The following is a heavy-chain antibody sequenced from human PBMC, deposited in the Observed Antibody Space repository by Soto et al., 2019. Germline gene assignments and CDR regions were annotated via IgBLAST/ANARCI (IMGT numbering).Heavy chain of an antibody. Sequence: LRLSCAASGFTFSSYGMHWVRQAPGKGLEWVAVIWYDGSNKYYADSVKGRFTISRDNSKNTLYLQMNSLRAEDTAVYYCARDFWSGYADYYYCYGMDVWGQGTTVTVSS. V-gene: IGHV3-33*01. CDR3: ARDFWSGYADYYYCYGMDV. J-gene: IGHJ6*02. D-gene: IGHD3-3*01. CDR1: GFTFSSYG. CDR2: IWYDGSNK.